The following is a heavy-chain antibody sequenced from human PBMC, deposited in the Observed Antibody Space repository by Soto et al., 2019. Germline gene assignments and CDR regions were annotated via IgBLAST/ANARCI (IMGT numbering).Heavy chain of an antibody. V-gene: IGHV2-70*01. CDR1: GSSLSTSGMC. CDR3: ARIRRIAEAGPGPFDY. Sequence: SGPTLVNPTQTLTLTCTFSGSSLSTSGMCVSWIRQPPGKALEWLALIDWDDDKYYSTSLKTRLTISKDTSKNQVVLTMTNMDPVDTATYYCARIRRIAEAGPGPFDYWGQRTLVTFSS. J-gene: IGHJ4*02. D-gene: IGHD6-13*01. CDR2: IDWDDDK.